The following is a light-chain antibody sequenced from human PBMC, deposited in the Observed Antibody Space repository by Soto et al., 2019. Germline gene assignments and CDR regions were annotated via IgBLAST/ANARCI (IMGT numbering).Light chain of an antibody. J-gene: IGKJ1*01. Sequence: EIALTQSPGTLSLSPVERATLSCRASQSVSNNYLAWYQQKPGQAPRLLIYGASNRATGIPDRFSGSGSGTDFTLTISRLEPEDFAVYYCQQYGSSGTFGQGTKVDIK. V-gene: IGKV3-20*01. CDR1: QSVSNNY. CDR2: GAS. CDR3: QQYGSSGT.